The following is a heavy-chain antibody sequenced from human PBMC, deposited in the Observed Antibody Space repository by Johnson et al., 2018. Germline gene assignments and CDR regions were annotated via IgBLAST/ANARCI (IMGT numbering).Heavy chain of an antibody. CDR1: GGSFSGYY. V-gene: IGHV4-34*01. CDR3: ARGRIVVIPAATISHFQH. CDR2: INHSGNT. J-gene: IGHJ1*01. Sequence: QVRLQQWGAGLLKPSETLSLTCAVYGGSFSGYYWSWIRQPPGKGLEWIGEINHSGNTNYSPSLKSRVTISVDTSKNQFSLKLSSVTAADTAVYYCARGRIVVIPAATISHFQHWGQGTLVTVSS. D-gene: IGHD2-2*01.